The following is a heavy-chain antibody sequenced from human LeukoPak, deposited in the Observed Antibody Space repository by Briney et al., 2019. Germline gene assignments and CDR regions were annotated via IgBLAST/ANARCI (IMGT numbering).Heavy chain of an antibody. CDR1: GFAFTGYV. V-gene: IGHV3-23*01. CDR2: ISGSGGST. Sequence: PGGSLRLSCAASGFAFTGYVMTWVRQAPGKGLEWVSGISGSGGSTYYADSVRGRFTIFRDNSKKTVYLQMNSLRVDDTAIYYCAKERALAGIHFAELLEPVDYWGQGTLVTVSS. J-gene: IGHJ4*02. CDR3: AKERALAGIHFAELLEPVDY. D-gene: IGHD3-10*01.